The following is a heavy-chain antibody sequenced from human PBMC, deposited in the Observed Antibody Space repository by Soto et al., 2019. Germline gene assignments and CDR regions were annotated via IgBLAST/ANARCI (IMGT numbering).Heavy chain of an antibody. J-gene: IGHJ6*02. V-gene: IGHV4-39*01. CDR3: ARSDGSGYDSSGEPTYYYYGMDV. D-gene: IGHD5-12*01. Sequence: TLSLTCTVSGGSISSSSYYWGWIRQPPGKGLEWIGSIYYSGSTYYNPSLKSRVTISVDTSKDQFSLKLSSVTAADTAVYYCARSDGSGYDSSGEPTYYYYGMDVWGQGTTVTVSS. CDR2: IYYSGST. CDR1: GGSISSSSYY.